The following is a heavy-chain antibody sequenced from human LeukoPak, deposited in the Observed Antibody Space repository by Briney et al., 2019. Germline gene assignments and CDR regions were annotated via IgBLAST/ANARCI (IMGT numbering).Heavy chain of an antibody. V-gene: IGHV1-18*01. Sequence: ASVKVSCKASGYTFTSYGISWVRQAPGQGLEWMGWISAYNGNTNYAQKLQGRVTMTTDTSTSTAYMELRSLRSDDTAVYYCARDVKGRYFDWLSQPYYFDYWGQGTLVTVSS. J-gene: IGHJ4*01. CDR1: GYTFTSYG. D-gene: IGHD3-9*01. CDR2: ISAYNGNT. CDR3: ARDVKGRYFDWLSQPYYFDY.